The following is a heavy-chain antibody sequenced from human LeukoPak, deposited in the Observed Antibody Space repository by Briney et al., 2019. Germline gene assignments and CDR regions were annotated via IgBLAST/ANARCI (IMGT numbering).Heavy chain of an antibody. CDR2: IIPILGIA. D-gene: IGHD3-22*01. V-gene: IGHV1-69*04. Sequence: SVKVSCKASGGTFSSYAINWVRQAPGQGLEWMGRIIPILGIANYAQKFQGRVTITADKSTSTAYMELSSLRSEDTAVYYCARDLGRVYYDSSGYFGYWGQGTLVTVSS. CDR3: ARDLGRVYYDSSGYFGY. J-gene: IGHJ4*02. CDR1: GGTFSSYA.